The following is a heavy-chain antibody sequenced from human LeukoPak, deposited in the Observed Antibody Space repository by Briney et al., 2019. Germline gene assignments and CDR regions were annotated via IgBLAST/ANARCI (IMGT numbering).Heavy chain of an antibody. J-gene: IGHJ4*02. D-gene: IGHD4-17*01. CDR2: ISTTTSAI. Sequence: GSLRLSRGASGFTFNTYSMNWGRQGPWKGVGGVSYISTTTSAIYYADSVKGRFTVSRDNAKSSLYLQMNSLRADDTAVYYCARAPYGERGGSDYWGQGTLVTVSS. CDR3: ARAPYGERGGSDY. CDR1: GFTFNTYS. V-gene: IGHV3-48*01.